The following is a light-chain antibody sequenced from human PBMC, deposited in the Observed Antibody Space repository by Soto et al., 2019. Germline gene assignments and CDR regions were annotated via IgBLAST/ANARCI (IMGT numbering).Light chain of an antibody. CDR3: QQYNDWPPIT. J-gene: IGKJ5*01. CDR1: ESVTRN. V-gene: IGKV3-15*01. Sequence: EVVLTQSPVILSVSPGESATLSCRASESVTRNLAWYQHIPGQAPRLLVFHASVRATGIPARFSGSGSGTEFSITISNLQSEDFAVYFCQQYNDWPPITFGQGTRLEIK. CDR2: HAS.